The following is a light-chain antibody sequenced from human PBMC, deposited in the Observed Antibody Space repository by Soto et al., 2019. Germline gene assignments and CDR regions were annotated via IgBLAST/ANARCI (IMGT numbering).Light chain of an antibody. CDR2: GVS. Sequence: RDGATLSCRSSQSVTSNFLAWYQQKPGQSPRLLIYGVSSRAIGIPDRFSGSGSGTDFTLTISRLEPEDFAVYYCEQYGSSPRTFGQGGKV. J-gene: IGKJ1*01. CDR3: EQYGSSPRT. V-gene: IGKV3-20*01. CDR1: QSVTSNF.